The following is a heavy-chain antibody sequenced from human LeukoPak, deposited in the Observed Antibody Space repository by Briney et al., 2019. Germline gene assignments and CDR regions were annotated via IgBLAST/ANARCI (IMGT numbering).Heavy chain of an antibody. V-gene: IGHV3-23*01. CDR3: AKNPDYDVLTGTSFDC. Sequence: GGSLRLSCAASGFTFSSYAMSWVRQAPGKGLEWVSSVSDSGSNTYYAASVKGRFTISSDNSKNTLYLQMNSLKAEDTAVYYCAKNPDYDVLTGTSFDCWGQGALVTVSS. CDR2: VSDSGSNT. CDR1: GFTFSSYA. J-gene: IGHJ4*02. D-gene: IGHD3-9*01.